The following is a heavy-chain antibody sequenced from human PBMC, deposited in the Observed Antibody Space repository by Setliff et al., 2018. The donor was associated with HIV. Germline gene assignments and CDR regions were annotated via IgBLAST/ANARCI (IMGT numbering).Heavy chain of an antibody. CDR3: ARARVDTAMVTHYYYYMDA. Sequence: ASVKVSCKASGYTFTGYYMHWVRQAPGQGLEWMGWINPNSGGTNYAQKFQGRVTMTRDTSISTAYMELSRLRSDDTAVYYCARARVDTAMVTHYYYYMDAWGKGTTVTVSS. CDR1: GYTFTGYY. J-gene: IGHJ6*03. V-gene: IGHV1-2*02. D-gene: IGHD5-18*01. CDR2: INPNSGGT.